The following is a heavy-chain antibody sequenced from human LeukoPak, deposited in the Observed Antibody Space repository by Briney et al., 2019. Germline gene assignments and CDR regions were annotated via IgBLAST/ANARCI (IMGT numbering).Heavy chain of an antibody. Sequence: GGSLRLSCAASGFTFSGSALHWVRQASGKGLEWVGRIRSTANGYATAYAASVKGRFTISRDDSKNTAYLQMDSLRAEDTAVYYCAELGITMIGGVWGKGTTVTISS. CDR3: AELGITMIGGV. D-gene: IGHD3-10*02. CDR1: GFTFSGSA. V-gene: IGHV3-73*01. CDR2: IRSTANGYAT. J-gene: IGHJ6*04.